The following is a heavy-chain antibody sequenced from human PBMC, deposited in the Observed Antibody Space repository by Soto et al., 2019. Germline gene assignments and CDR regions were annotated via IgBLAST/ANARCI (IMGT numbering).Heavy chain of an antibody. D-gene: IGHD1-26*01. CDR3: ARGVGSSPPQY. CDR1: GGSVSVYY. J-gene: IGHJ4*02. V-gene: IGHV4-59*02. Sequence: SETLSLTCTISGGSVSVYYWSWIRQSTGQGLEWIGYIYASGSPYYNPSLRSRVTITADTSKNQIPLNLTPPTAADTAVYYCARGVGSSPPQYWGRGTLVTV. CDR2: IYASGSP.